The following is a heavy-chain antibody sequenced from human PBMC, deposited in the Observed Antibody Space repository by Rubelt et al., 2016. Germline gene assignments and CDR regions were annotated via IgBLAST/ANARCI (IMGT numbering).Heavy chain of an antibody. J-gene: IGHJ4*02. Sequence: QVQLQQWGAGLVKPSETLSLTCTVSGGSISSSNYYWGWIRQPPGKGLEWIGEINHSGGTNYNPSLKSRGTISVDTSKNQFSLNLSSVTAADTAVYYCARGDGYTFGYWGQGTLVTVSS. CDR1: GGSISSSNYY. CDR3: ARGDGYTFGY. V-gene: IGHV4-39*07. CDR2: INHSGGT. D-gene: IGHD5-24*01.